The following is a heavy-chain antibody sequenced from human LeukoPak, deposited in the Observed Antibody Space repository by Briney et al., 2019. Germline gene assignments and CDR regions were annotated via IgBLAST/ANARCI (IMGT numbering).Heavy chain of an antibody. CDR2: IRSKAYGGTT. V-gene: IGHV3-49*04. Sequence: QPGGSLRLSCTGSGFSFAGYAMSWVRQAPGKGLEWVGLIRSKAYGGTTEYAASVKGRFTISRDDSKSMAYLEVNSLKTEDTALYYCTRVGYSNYLNWFDPWGQGTLVTVSS. CDR3: TRVGYSNYLNWFDP. J-gene: IGHJ5*02. D-gene: IGHD4-11*01. CDR1: GFSFAGYA.